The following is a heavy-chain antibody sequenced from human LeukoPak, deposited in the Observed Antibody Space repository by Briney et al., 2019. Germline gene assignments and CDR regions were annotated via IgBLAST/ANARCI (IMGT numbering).Heavy chain of an antibody. Sequence: SVKVSCKASGGTFSSYAISWVRQAPGQGLEWMGGIIPIFGTANYAQKFQGRVTITADESTSTAYMELSSLRAEDTAVYYCASSKYYDFWSGYSRFDPWGQGTLVTVSS. D-gene: IGHD3-3*01. CDR1: GGTFSSYA. V-gene: IGHV1-69*13. CDR3: ASSKYYDFWSGYSRFDP. J-gene: IGHJ5*02. CDR2: IIPIFGTA.